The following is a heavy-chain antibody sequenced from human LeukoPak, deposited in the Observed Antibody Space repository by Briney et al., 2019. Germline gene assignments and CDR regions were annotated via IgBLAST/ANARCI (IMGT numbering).Heavy chain of an antibody. CDR1: GGSISSYY. V-gene: IGHV4-59*08. D-gene: IGHD5-24*01. CDR2: IYYSGST. Sequence: SETLSLTCTVSGGSISSYYWSWIRQPPGKGLEWIGYIYYSGSTNYNPSLKSRVTISVDTSKNQFSLKLSSVTAADTAVYYCARTGGWLCYFDYWGQGTLVTVSS. J-gene: IGHJ4*02. CDR3: ARTGGWLCYFDY.